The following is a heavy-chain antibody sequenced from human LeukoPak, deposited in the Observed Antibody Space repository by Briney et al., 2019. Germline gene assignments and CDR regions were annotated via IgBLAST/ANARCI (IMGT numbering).Heavy chain of an antibody. Sequence: SGPTLVKPTQTLTLTCTFSGFSLSSSGVGVGWIRQPPGKALEWLALIYWNDDKRYSPSLKSRLTITKDTSKNQVVLTMTNMDPVDTATYYCARPYDSSGYCYFDYWGQGTLVTVSS. V-gene: IGHV2-5*01. D-gene: IGHD3-22*01. J-gene: IGHJ4*02. CDR1: GFSLSSSGVG. CDR3: ARPYDSSGYCYFDY. CDR2: IYWNDDK.